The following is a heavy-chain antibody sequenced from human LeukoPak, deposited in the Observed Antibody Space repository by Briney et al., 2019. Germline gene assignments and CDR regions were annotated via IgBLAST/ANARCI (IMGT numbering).Heavy chain of an antibody. V-gene: IGHV4-34*01. D-gene: IGHD3-16*01. CDR2: INHSGGT. J-gene: IGHJ5*02. CDR1: GGSFSGYY. Sequence: KPSETLSLTCAVYGGSFSGYYRSWIRQPPGKGLEWIGEINHSGGTNYNPSLKSRVPISVDTSKNQFSLKLSSVTAADTAVYYCAREDRWGRWFDPWGQGTLVTVSS. CDR3: AREDRWGRWFDP.